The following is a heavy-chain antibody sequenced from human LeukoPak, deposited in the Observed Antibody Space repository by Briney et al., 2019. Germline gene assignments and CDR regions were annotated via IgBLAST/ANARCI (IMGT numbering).Heavy chain of an antibody. D-gene: IGHD1-26*01. V-gene: IGHV4-4*07. CDR3: ARDTSPSGSYYNCFDP. Sequence: SETLSLTCTVSGGSINSYYLSWIRQPAGKGLEWIGRIYTSGSTNYNPSLKSRVTMSVDTSKNQFSLKLSSVTAADTAVYYCARDTSPSGSYYNCFDPWGQGTLVTVSS. CDR2: IYTSGST. CDR1: GGSINSYY. J-gene: IGHJ5*02.